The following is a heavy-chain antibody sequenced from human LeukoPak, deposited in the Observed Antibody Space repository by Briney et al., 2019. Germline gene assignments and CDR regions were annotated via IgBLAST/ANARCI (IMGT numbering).Heavy chain of an antibody. J-gene: IGHJ4*02. CDR1: GFAFSSQA. CDR2: ISDSGDST. D-gene: IGHD6-19*01. CDR3: AKDARRSDGWYFFDH. Sequence: PGGSLRLSCAASGFAFSSQAMGWVRQAPGKGLGWVSVISDSGDSTYYADSVKGRFTISRDNSKNTLYLQMISLRAEDTAIYYCAKDARRSDGWYFFDHWGQGTLVTVSS. V-gene: IGHV3-23*01.